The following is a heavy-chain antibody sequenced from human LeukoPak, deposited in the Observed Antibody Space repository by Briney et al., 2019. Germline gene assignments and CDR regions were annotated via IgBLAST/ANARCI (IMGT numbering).Heavy chain of an antibody. D-gene: IGHD6-13*01. V-gene: IGHV1-18*01. CDR3: ARDPQRSGYSSSWYGRGFAFDI. Sequence: ASVRVSCKASGYTFTNYVITWVRQAPGQGLEWMGWISAYIGNTNYAQKLQGGVIMTTDTSTSTAYMELRSLRSDDTAVCYCARDPQRSGYSSSWYGRGFAFDIWGQGTMVTVSS. CDR1: GYTFTNYV. J-gene: IGHJ3*02. CDR2: ISAYIGNT.